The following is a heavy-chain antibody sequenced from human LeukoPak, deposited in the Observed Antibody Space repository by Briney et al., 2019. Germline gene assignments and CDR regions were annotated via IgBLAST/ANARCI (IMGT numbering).Heavy chain of an antibody. J-gene: IGHJ4*02. CDR1: GLTFSRHG. CDR2: VAYDGSEQ. Sequence: PGGSLRLSCAASGLTFSRHGMHWVRQAPGKGLEWVSLVAYDGSEQYYADSVKGRFTISRDNSKNTVYLQMNSLRVEDTAVYYCATWVGDTAMAGLDYWGQGTLVTVSS. D-gene: IGHD5-18*01. CDR3: ATWVGDTAMAGLDY. V-gene: IGHV3-30*03.